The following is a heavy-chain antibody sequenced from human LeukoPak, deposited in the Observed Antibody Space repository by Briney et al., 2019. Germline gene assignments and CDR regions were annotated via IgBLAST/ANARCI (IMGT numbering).Heavy chain of an antibody. CDR3: ASNLAIAAAGTGTGY. V-gene: IGHV4-34*01. D-gene: IGHD6-13*01. J-gene: IGHJ4*02. CDR1: GGSFSGYY. CDR2: INHSGST. Sequence: SETLSLTCAVYGGSFSGYYWSWIRQPPGKGLEWIGEINHSGSTNYNPSLKSRVTIPVDTSKNQFSLKLSSVTAADTAVYYCASNLAIAAAGTGTGYWGQGTLVTVSS.